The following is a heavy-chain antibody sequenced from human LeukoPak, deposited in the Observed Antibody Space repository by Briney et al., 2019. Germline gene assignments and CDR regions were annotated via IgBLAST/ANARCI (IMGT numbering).Heavy chain of an antibody. CDR3: AREGHDFWSGSRGWFDP. V-gene: IGHV4-61*01. Sequence: SETLSLTCTVSGGSVSSGSYYWSWIRQPPGKGLEWIGYIYYSGSTNYNPSLKSRVTISVDTSKNQFSLKVRPVTAADTAVYYCAREGHDFWSGSRGWFDPWGQGTLVTVSS. J-gene: IGHJ5*02. D-gene: IGHD3-3*01. CDR1: GGSVSSGSYY. CDR2: IYYSGST.